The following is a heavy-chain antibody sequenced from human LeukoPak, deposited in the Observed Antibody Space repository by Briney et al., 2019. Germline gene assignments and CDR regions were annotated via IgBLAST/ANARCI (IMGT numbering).Heavy chain of an antibody. CDR1: GFTVSSNY. Sequence: GRSLRLSCAASGFTVSSNYMSWVRQAPGKGLEWVSVIYSGGSTYYADSVKGRFTISRDNSKNTLYLQMNSLRAEDTAVYYCARDNYYGSGSYYIPSYYYYGMDVWGQGTTVTVSS. CDR3: ARDNYYGSGSYYIPSYYYYGMDV. V-gene: IGHV3-66*02. CDR2: IYSGGST. J-gene: IGHJ6*02. D-gene: IGHD3-10*01.